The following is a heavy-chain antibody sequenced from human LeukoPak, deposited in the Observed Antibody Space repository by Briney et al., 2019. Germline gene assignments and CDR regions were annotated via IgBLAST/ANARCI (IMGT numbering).Heavy chain of an antibody. V-gene: IGHV3-23*01. D-gene: IGHD1-26*01. J-gene: IGHJ3*02. Sequence: GGSLRLSCAASGFTFSSYAMSWVRQAPGQGPEWVSGISGHSDSTYHADSVKGRFTISRDNSKNTLYLQMNSLRAEDTAVYYCAKKKVGATIDASDIWGQGTVVTVSS. CDR2: ISGHSDST. CDR1: GFTFSSYA. CDR3: AKKKVGATIDASDI.